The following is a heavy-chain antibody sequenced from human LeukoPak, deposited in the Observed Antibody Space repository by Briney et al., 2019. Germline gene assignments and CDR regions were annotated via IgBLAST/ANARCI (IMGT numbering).Heavy chain of an antibody. D-gene: IGHD3-10*01. V-gene: IGHV4-39*07. CDR3: ARGNSDFQH. J-gene: IGHJ1*01. CDR2: IYYSGST. CDR1: GGSISSGSYY. Sequence: SETLSLTCTVSGGSISSGSYYWSWIRQPAGKGLEWIGSIYYSGSTYYNPSLKSRVTMSVDTSKNQFSLKLSSVTAADTAVYYCARGNSDFQHWGQGTLVTVSS.